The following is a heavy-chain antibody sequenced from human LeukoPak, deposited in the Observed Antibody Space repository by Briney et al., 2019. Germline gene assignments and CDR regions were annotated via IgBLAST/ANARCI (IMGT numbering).Heavy chain of an antibody. Sequence: PGASVKVSCKVSGYTLTELSMHWVRQAPGKGLEWMGGFDPEDGETIYAQKFQGRVTMTEDTSTDTAYIELSSLRSEDTAVYYCATGVVVTASADYYFDYWGQGTLVTVSS. V-gene: IGHV1-24*01. D-gene: IGHD2-21*02. J-gene: IGHJ4*02. CDR2: FDPEDGET. CDR3: ATGVVVTASADYYFDY. CDR1: GYTLTELS.